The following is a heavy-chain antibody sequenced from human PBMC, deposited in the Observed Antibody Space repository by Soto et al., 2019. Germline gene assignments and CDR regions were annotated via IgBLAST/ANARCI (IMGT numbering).Heavy chain of an antibody. J-gene: IGHJ6*02. Sequence: PVGSLRLSCAASGFTFSSYGMHWVRQAPGKGLEWVAVIWYDGSNKYYADSVKGRFTISRDNSKNTLYLQMNSLRAEDTAVYYCARDSRGYSYGYGMDVWGQGTTVTVSS. CDR2: IWYDGSNK. CDR3: ARDSRGYSYGYGMDV. D-gene: IGHD5-18*01. V-gene: IGHV3-33*01. CDR1: GFTFSSYG.